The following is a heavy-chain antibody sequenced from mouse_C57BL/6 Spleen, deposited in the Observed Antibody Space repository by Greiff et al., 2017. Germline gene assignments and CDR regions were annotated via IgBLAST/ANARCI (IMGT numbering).Heavy chain of an antibody. V-gene: IGHV1-81*01. CDR2: IYPRSGNT. CDR3: ARYPLDCGSSDLYWYFDV. Sequence: VQLQQSGAELARPGASVKLSCKASGYTFTSYGISWVKQRTGQGLEWIGEIYPRSGNTYYNEKFKGKATLTADKASITAYMEIRSLTSSGSAVYFCARYPLDCGSSDLYWYFDVWGTGTTVTVAS. CDR1: GYTFTSYG. D-gene: IGHD1-1*01. J-gene: IGHJ1*03.